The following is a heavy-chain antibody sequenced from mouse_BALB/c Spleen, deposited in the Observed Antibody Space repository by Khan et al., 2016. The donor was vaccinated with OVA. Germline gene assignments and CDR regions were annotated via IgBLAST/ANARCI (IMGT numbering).Heavy chain of an antibody. J-gene: IGHJ3*01. CDR1: GFTFSDYG. V-gene: IGHV5-15*02. Sequence: EVERVESGGGLVQPGGSRKLSCAASGFTFSDYGMAWVRQAPGTGPEWVAFISTLAYSIYYADTVTGRFTISRENAKNTLYLEMSSLRSEDTAMYYCVRGLRLFAYWGQGTLVTVSA. D-gene: IGHD1-2*01. CDR3: VRGLRLFAY. CDR2: ISTLAYSI.